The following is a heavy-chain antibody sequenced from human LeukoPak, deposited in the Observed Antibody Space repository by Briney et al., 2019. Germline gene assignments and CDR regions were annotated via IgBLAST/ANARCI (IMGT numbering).Heavy chain of an antibody. Sequence: SETLSLTCAVYGGSFSGYYWSWIRQPPGKGLEWIGEINHSGSTNYNPSLKSRVTISVDTSKNQFSLKLSSVTAADTAVYYCARGLVGYCSSTSCFLGLSVRLYAFDIWGQGTIVTVSS. J-gene: IGHJ3*02. CDR3: ARGLVGYCSSTSCFLGLSVRLYAFDI. V-gene: IGHV4-34*01. D-gene: IGHD2-2*01. CDR2: INHSGST. CDR1: GGSFSGYY.